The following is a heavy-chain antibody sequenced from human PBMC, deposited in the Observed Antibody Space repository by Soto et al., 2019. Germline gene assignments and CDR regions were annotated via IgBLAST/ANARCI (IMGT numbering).Heavy chain of an antibody. CDR3: AKDRVAAAGMIDAFDI. Sequence: EVQLLESGRGLVQPGGALRLSCAASGCSFCSYAMSWVRQAPGKGLEWVSAISGSGGSTYYADSVKGRFTISRDNSKNTLYLQINSLRAEDTAVYYCAKDRVAAAGMIDAFDIWGQGTMVTVSS. J-gene: IGHJ3*02. V-gene: IGHV3-23*01. D-gene: IGHD6-13*01. CDR2: ISGSGGST. CDR1: GCSFCSYA.